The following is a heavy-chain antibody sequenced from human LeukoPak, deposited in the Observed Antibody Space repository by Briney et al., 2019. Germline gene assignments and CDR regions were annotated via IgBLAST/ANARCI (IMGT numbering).Heavy chain of an antibody. J-gene: IGHJ3*02. CDR2: INPNSGDT. D-gene: IGHD4-17*01. Sequence: ASVKASCKASGGTFSSYAISWVRQAPGQGLEWMGWINPNSGDTNYAQKFQGRVTMTRDTSISTVYMELSRLKSDDTAVYYCASMTTVTTFAFDIWGQGTMVTVSS. CDR1: GGTFSSYA. CDR3: ASMTTVTTFAFDI. V-gene: IGHV1-2*02.